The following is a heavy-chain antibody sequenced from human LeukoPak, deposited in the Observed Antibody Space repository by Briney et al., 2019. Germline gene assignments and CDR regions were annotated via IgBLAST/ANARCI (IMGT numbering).Heavy chain of an antibody. CDR2: ISGSGGST. CDR3: AKGYSSSWHYFDY. V-gene: IGHV3-23*01. Sequence: GGSLRLSCAASGFTFSSYATSWVRQAPGKGLEWVSAISGSGGSTYYADSVKGRFTISRDNSKNTLYLQMNSLRAEDTAVYYCAKGYSSSWHYFDYWGQGTLVTVSS. D-gene: IGHD6-13*01. J-gene: IGHJ4*02. CDR1: GFTFSSYA.